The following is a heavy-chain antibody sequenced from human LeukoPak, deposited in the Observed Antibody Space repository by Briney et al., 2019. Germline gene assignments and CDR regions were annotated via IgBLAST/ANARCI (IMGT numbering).Heavy chain of an antibody. CDR3: ARGFGESEYYYYGMDV. CDR1: GGSISSSSCY. Sequence: SETLSLTCTVSGGSISSSSCYWGWIRQPPGRGLDWIGTNYYAGGTYYNPSLKRRVTISVDTSKNQFSLRLSSVTAADTAVYYCARGFGESEYYYYGMDVWGQGTTVTVSS. CDR2: NYYAGGT. J-gene: IGHJ6*02. D-gene: IGHD3-10*01. V-gene: IGHV4-39*01.